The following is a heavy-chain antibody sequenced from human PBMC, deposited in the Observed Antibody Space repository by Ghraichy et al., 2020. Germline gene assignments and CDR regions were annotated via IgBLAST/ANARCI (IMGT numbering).Heavy chain of an antibody. J-gene: IGHJ4*02. CDR3: ARDRVVGGYDY. D-gene: IGHD1-26*01. V-gene: IGHV4-30-4*01. Sequence: SETLSLTCTVSGGSISSGDYYWSWIRQPPGKGLEWIGYIYYSGSTYYNPSLKSRVTISVDTSKNQFSLKLSSVTAADTAVYYCARDRVVGGYDYWCQGTLVTVSS. CDR1: GGSISSGDYY. CDR2: IYYSGST.